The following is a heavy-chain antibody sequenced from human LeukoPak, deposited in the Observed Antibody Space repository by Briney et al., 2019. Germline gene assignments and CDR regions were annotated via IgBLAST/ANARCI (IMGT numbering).Heavy chain of an antibody. CDR2: IYYSGST. Sequence: PSETLSLTCTVSGGSISSYYWSWIRQPPGKGLEWIGYIYYSGSTNYNPSLKSRVTISVDTSKNQFSLKLSSVTAADTAVYYCAREKRGYSGYVYFDYWGQGTLVTVSS. D-gene: IGHD5-12*01. V-gene: IGHV4-59*01. J-gene: IGHJ4*02. CDR1: GGSISSYY. CDR3: AREKRGYSGYVYFDY.